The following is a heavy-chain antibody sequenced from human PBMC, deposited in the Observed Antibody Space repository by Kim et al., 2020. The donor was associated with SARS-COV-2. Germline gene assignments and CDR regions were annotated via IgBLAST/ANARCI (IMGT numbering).Heavy chain of an antibody. CDR3: ARRPITMISMIDY. V-gene: IGHV4-34*01. J-gene: IGHJ4*02. Sequence: SETLSLTCAVYGGSFSGYYWSWIRQPPGKGLEWIGEINHSGSTNYNPSLKSRVTISVDTSKNQFSLKLSSVTAADTAVYYCARRPITMISMIDYWGQGTLVTVSS. CDR1: GGSFSGYY. D-gene: IGHD3-22*01. CDR2: INHSGST.